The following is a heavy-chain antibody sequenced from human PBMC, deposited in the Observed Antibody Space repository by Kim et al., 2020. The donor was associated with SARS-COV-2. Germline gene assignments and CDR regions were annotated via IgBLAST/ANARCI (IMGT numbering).Heavy chain of an antibody. CDR2: IWYDGSNK. D-gene: IGHD2-2*01. CDR1: GFTFSSYG. Sequence: GGSLRLSCAASGFTFSSYGMHWVRQAPGKGLEWVAVIWYDGSNKYYADSVKGRFTISRDNSKNTLYLQMNSLRAEDTAVYYCARVPYCSSTSCLVYFDYWGQGTLVTVSS. V-gene: IGHV3-33*01. J-gene: IGHJ4*02. CDR3: ARVPYCSSTSCLVYFDY.